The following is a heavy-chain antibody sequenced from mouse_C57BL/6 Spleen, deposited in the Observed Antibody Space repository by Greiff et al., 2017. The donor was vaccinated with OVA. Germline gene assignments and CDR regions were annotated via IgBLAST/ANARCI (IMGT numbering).Heavy chain of an antibody. V-gene: IGHV3-6*01. CDR2: ISYDGSN. J-gene: IGHJ2*01. D-gene: IGHD2-1*01. CDR3: ASLLHFDY. Sequence: ESGPGLVKPSQSLSLTCSVTGYSITSGYYWNWIRQFPGNKLEWMGYISYDGSNNYNPSLKNRISITRDTSKNQFFLKLNSVTTEDTATYYCASLLHFDYWGQGTTLTVSS. CDR1: GYSITSGYY.